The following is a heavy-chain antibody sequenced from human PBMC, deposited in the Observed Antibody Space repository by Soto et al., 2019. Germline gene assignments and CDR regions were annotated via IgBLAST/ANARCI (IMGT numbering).Heavy chain of an antibody. CDR2: ISKDGMNK. CDR1: GFSFSSCA. CDR3: ARDMYSSDYFVKWFEP. V-gene: IGHV3-30*04. D-gene: IGHD6-19*01. J-gene: IGHJ5*02. Sequence: QVRLVESGGGVVQPGRSLRLSCTASGFSFSSCAMYWFRQPPGKGLEWVAVISKDGMNKNYADSVKGRVTVSRDNANYSLDLQLNSLRGEDTAMYYCARDMYSSDYFVKWFEPWGQGTLVTVSS.